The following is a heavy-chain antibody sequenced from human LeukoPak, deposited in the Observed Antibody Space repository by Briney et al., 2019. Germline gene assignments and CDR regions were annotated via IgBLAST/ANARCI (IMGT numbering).Heavy chain of an antibody. CDR3: ATGDGSGTNYFYYYGMDV. Sequence: GGSLRLSCAASGFIVSGDFMSWVRQAPGRGLEWVSVISGSGDSTYYADSVKGRFTISRDNSKNTLCVQMSSLRAEDTATYYCATGDGSGTNYFYYYGMDVWGQGTRVTVSS. J-gene: IGHJ6*02. CDR1: GFIVSGDF. D-gene: IGHD3-10*01. V-gene: IGHV3-23*01. CDR2: ISGSGDST.